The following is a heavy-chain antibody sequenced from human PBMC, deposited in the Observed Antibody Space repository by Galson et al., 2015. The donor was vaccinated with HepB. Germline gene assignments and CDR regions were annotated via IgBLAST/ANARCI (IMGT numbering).Heavy chain of an antibody. Sequence: SLRLSCAAFGFTFTNYSMHWVRQAPGKGLEWVSYISSSSRTIYYADSVKGRFTISRDNAKNSLYLQMNSLRAEDTAVYYCASPWRGYWGQGTLVTVSS. J-gene: IGHJ4*02. CDR3: ASPWRGY. D-gene: IGHD3-3*01. V-gene: IGHV3-48*01. CDR2: ISSSSRTI. CDR1: GFTFTNYS.